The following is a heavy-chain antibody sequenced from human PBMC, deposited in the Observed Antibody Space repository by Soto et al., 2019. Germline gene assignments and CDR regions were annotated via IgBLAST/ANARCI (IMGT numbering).Heavy chain of an antibody. J-gene: IGHJ4*02. D-gene: IGHD2-15*01. CDR1: GFTFSSCA. CDR2: ISGSGDTT. Sequence: GGSLRLSCAASGFTFSSCAMTWVRQAPGKGLEWVLCISGSGDTTYYADSVKGRFTISRDTSKNTVYLQMNSLRADDTAVYYCAKGHPGGSCYSGLDCWGQGTLVTVS. V-gene: IGHV3-23*01. CDR3: AKGHPGGSCYSGLDC.